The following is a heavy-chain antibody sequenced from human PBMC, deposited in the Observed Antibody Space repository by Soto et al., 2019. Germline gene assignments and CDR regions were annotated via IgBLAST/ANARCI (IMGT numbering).Heavy chain of an antibody. Sequence: QVQLQESGPGLVKPSETLSLICTVSNGSINGYYWSWVRQSAGKGLEWIGRIYSSGNANYNPSLYRRVTMSVDTSQNHFSLKVTSVTAADTAMYYCVRGDVFDIWGRGTMVTVSS. CDR3: VRGDVFDI. CDR1: NGSINGYY. D-gene: IGHD3-16*01. CDR2: IYSSGNA. V-gene: IGHV4-4*07. J-gene: IGHJ3*02.